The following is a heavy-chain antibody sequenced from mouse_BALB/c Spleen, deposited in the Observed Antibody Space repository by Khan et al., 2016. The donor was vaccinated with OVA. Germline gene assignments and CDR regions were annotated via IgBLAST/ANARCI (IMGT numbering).Heavy chain of an antibody. CDR2: INYSGST. J-gene: IGHJ3*01. V-gene: IGHV3-2*02. D-gene: IGHD2-14*01. CDR3: ARGVRMTY. Sequence: EVELVESGPGLVKPSQSLSLTCTVTGYSITSDYAWNCIRQFPGNKLEWMGYINYSGSTSYNPSHKSRISIPRDTSKNLFFLLLNSVTTEDTATYYCARGVRMTYWGQGTLVTVSA. CDR1: GYSITSDYA.